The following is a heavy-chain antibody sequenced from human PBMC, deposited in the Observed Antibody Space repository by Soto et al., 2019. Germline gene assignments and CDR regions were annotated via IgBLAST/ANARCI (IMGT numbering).Heavy chain of an antibody. Sequence: EVQLVESGGGLVQPGGYLRLSCAASGCTVSTKYMSWVRQAPGKGLEWVSVIYSGGSTFYADSVRGRFTISRDNSKNTVNLQMNSLRAEDTAVYYCARDPWAADSWGQGTLVTVSS. D-gene: IGHD3-16*01. V-gene: IGHV3-66*01. J-gene: IGHJ4*02. CDR1: GCTVSTKY. CDR3: ARDPWAADS. CDR2: IYSGGST.